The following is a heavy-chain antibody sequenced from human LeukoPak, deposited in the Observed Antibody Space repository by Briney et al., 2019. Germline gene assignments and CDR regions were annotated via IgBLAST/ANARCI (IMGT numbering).Heavy chain of an antibody. J-gene: IGHJ4*02. CDR3: ARSLAVVAAAGFDY. CDR2: INPSGGST. Sequence: AASVTVSCTASGYTFTIYYMHWVRQAPGQGLEWMGIINPSGGSTSYAQKFQGRVTMTRDTSTSTVYMELSSLRSEDTAVYYCARSLAVVAAAGFDYWGQGTLVTVSS. D-gene: IGHD6-13*01. CDR1: GYTFTIYY. V-gene: IGHV1-46*01.